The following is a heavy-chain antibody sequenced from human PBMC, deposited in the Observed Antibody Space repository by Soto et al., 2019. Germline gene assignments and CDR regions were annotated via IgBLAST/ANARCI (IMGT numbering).Heavy chain of an antibody. V-gene: IGHV1-69*13. CDR2: IIPIFGTA. J-gene: IGHJ4*02. Sequence: SVKVSCKASGGTFSSYAISWVRQAPGQGLEWMGGIIPIFGTANYAQKFQGRVTITADESTSTAYMELSSLRSEDTAVYYCASHYYDSSGYGNPFDYWGQGTLVTVSS. CDR3: ASHYYDSSGYGNPFDY. D-gene: IGHD3-22*01. CDR1: GGTFSSYA.